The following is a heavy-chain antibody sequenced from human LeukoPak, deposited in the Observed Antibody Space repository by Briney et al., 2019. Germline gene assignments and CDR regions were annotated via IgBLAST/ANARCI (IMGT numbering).Heavy chain of an antibody. Sequence: AAVKVSCKSSGYTFIDSYIHWVRQAPGQGLEWMGWIKPNGGGTQYAQKFQDRVTMTRDTSVSSTYMELSGLRSDDTAVYYCAREKPAVPGTYFDYWGQGSLVTVSS. CDR2: IKPNGGGT. CDR3: AREKPAVPGTYFDY. J-gene: IGHJ4*02. D-gene: IGHD6-19*01. CDR1: GYTFIDSY. V-gene: IGHV1-2*02.